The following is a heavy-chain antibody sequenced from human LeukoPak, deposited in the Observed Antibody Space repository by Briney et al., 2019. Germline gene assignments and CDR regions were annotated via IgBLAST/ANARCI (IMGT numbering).Heavy chain of an antibody. CDR2: INWNGGST. D-gene: IGHD6-13*01. CDR1: GFTFDDYG. J-gene: IGHJ5*02. Sequence: GGSLRLSCAASGFTFDDYGKSWVRQAPGKGLEWVSGINWNGGSTGYADSVKGRFTISRDNAKNSLYLQMNSLRAEDTALYYCARDMYSSSWYYSYNWFDPWGQGTLVTVSS. V-gene: IGHV3-20*04. CDR3: ARDMYSSSWYYSYNWFDP.